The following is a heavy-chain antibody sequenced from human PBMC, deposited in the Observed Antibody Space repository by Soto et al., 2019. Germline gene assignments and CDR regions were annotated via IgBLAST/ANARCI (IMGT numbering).Heavy chain of an antibody. D-gene: IGHD6-13*01. CDR1: GGYISSSSYY. J-gene: IGHJ4*02. Sequence: PSETLSLTCTVSGGYISSSSYYWGWIRQPPGKGLEWIGSIYYSGSTYYNPSLKSRVTISVDTSKNQFSLKLSSVTAADTAVYYCARTQTPGIAAAGTVFDYWGQGTLVTVSS. CDR2: IYYSGST. V-gene: IGHV4-39*01. CDR3: ARTQTPGIAAAGTVFDY.